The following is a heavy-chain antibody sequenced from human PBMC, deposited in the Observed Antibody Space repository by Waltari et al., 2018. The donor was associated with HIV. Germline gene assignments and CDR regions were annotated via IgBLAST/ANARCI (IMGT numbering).Heavy chain of an antibody. D-gene: IGHD3-22*01. CDR3: ARARYYYDSSGSTGTLAY. CDR2: INPNSGGT. CDR1: GSTFTGYY. V-gene: IGHV1-2*02. J-gene: IGHJ4*02. Sequence: QVQLVPSGAEVKKPGASVKVSCTASGSTFTGYYMHWVRQATGQGLEWMGWINPNSGGTNYAQKFQGRVTMTRDTSISTAYMELSRLRSDDTAVYYCARARYYYDSSGSTGTLAYWGQGTLVTVSS.